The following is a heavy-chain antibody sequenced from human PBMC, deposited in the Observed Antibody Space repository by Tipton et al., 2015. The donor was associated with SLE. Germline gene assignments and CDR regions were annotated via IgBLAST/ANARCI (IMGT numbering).Heavy chain of an antibody. CDR2: IYYSGST. V-gene: IGHV4-59*01. CDR3: ASGGYGSGSHYLGGWFDP. J-gene: IGHJ5*02. D-gene: IGHD3-10*01. Sequence: TLSLTCTVSGGSMNNFYWSWIRQPPGKGLEWIGYIYYSGSTHYNPSLKSRVTMSVDTSKNQFSLKLSSVTAADTAIYYCASGGYGSGSHYLGGWFDPWGRGTLVTVSS. CDR1: GGSMNNFY.